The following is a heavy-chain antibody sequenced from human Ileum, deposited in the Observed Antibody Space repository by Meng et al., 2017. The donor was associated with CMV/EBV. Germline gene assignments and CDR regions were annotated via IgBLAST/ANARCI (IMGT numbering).Heavy chain of an antibody. D-gene: IGHD2-15*01. J-gene: IGHJ4*01. CDR1: GFTLSSYW. Sequence: GGSLRLSCATSGFTLSSYWMTWVRQAPGKGLEWLAKIGPDESETDYVDSLEGRFTISRDNAKNSLYLQMNSLRAEDTAVYYCARYYCATGSCFIDYWGHGTLVTVSS. CDR3: ARYYCATGSCFIDY. CDR2: IGPDESET. V-gene: IGHV3-7*01.